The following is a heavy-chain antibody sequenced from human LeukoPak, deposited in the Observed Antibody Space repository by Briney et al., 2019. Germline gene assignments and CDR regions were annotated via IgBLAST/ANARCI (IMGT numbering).Heavy chain of an antibody. Sequence: ASVKVSCKASGYTFTSYGISWVRQAPGQGLEWMGWTSAYNGNTNYAQKLQGRVTMTTDTSTSTAYMELRSLRSDDTAVYYCARESYGSGYNWFDPWGQGTLVTVSS. J-gene: IGHJ5*02. CDR2: TSAYNGNT. CDR1: GYTFTSYG. D-gene: IGHD3-10*01. CDR3: ARESYGSGYNWFDP. V-gene: IGHV1-18*01.